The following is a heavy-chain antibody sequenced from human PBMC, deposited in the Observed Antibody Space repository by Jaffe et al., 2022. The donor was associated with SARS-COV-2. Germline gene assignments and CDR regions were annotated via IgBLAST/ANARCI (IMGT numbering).Heavy chain of an antibody. V-gene: IGHV3-49*05. CDR3: TRFFHDSSGYYLTFDY. CDR1: GFTFGDYA. D-gene: IGHD3-22*01. J-gene: IGHJ4*02. CDR2: IRSKAYGGTT. Sequence: EVQLVESGGGLVKPGRSLRLSCTASGFTFGDYAMSWFRQAPGKGLEWVGFIRSKAYGGTTEYAASVKGRFTISRDDSKSIAYLQMNSLKTEDTAVYYCTRFFHDSSGYYLTFDYWGQGTLVTVSS.